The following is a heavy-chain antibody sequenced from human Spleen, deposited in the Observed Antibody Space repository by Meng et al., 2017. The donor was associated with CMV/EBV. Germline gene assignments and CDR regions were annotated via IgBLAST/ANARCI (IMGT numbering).Heavy chain of an antibody. CDR1: GGSISSYY. CDR2: FSYSGST. Sequence: SETLSLTCTVSGGSISSYYWSWIRQPPGKGLEWIGWIGYFSYSGSTNYNPSLKSRVTISVDTSKNQFSLKLSSVTAADTAVYYCAREAQIQTNLEWGQGTLVTVSS. CDR3: AREAQIQTNLE. D-gene: IGHD5-18*01. V-gene: IGHV4-59*12. J-gene: IGHJ4*02.